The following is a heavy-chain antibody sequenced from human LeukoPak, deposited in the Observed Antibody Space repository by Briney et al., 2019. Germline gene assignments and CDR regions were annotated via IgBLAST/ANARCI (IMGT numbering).Heavy chain of an antibody. CDR1: GFTFSSYW. D-gene: IGHD6-19*01. CDR3: ARDRRVKRWLVHYYYYGMDV. Sequence: PGGSLRLSCAASGFTFSSYWMSWVRQAPGKGLEWVANIKQDGSEKYYVDSVKGRFTISRDNAKNSLYLQMNSLRAEDTAVYYCARDRRVKRWLVHYYYYGMDVWGQGTTVTVSS. J-gene: IGHJ6*02. CDR2: IKQDGSEK. V-gene: IGHV3-7*03.